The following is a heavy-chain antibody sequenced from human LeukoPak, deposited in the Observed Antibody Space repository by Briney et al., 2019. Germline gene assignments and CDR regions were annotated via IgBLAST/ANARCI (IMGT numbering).Heavy chain of an antibody. D-gene: IGHD1-1*01. V-gene: IGHV1-8*01. CDR3: ARGLDNWNDVPIGY. J-gene: IGHJ4*02. Sequence: GASVRLSCTASGYTFTSYDINWVRQAPGQGLEWMGWMSPNGGNTGYAQNFEGRVTMTRNTSISTAYMELSSLRSEDTAVYYCARGLDNWNDVPIGYWGQGTLVTVSS. CDR1: GYTFTSYD. CDR2: MSPNGGNT.